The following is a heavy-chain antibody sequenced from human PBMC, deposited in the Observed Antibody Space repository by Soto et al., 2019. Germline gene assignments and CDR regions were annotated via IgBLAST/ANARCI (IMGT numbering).Heavy chain of an antibody. V-gene: IGHV4-59*01. Sequence: SLPCTVSGGSISSYYWSWIRQPPGKGLEWIGYIYYSGSTNYNPSLKSRVTISVDTSKNQFSLKLSSVTAADTAVYYCARQWEITIFGVVSGTDYYGMDVWGQGTTVTVSS. CDR3: ARQWEITIFGVVSGTDYYGMDV. D-gene: IGHD3-3*01. J-gene: IGHJ6*02. CDR2: IYYSGST. CDR1: GGSISSYY.